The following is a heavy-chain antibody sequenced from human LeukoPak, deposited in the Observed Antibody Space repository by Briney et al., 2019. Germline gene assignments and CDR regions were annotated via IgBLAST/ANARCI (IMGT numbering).Heavy chain of an antibody. CDR2: IYYSGST. Sequence: SETLSLACTVSGGSISSYYRSWIRQPPGKGLEWIGYIYYSGSTNYNPSLKSRVTISVDTSKNRFPLKLSSVTAADTAVYYCARLAKGGYYDSSGYYPPRNAFDIWGQGTMVTVSS. CDR3: ARLAKGGYYDSSGYYPPRNAFDI. V-gene: IGHV4-59*08. CDR1: GGSISSYY. J-gene: IGHJ3*02. D-gene: IGHD3-22*01.